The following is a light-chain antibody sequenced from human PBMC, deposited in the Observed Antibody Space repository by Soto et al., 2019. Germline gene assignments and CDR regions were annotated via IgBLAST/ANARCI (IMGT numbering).Light chain of an antibody. CDR2: DAS. V-gene: IGKV1-5*01. Sequence: DIRMTQSPPTLPAFVGDTVTITCRASQSVSSWLAWYQQKPGTAPNLLIYDASSLASGVPSRFSGSGSGTKFTLTIRSLQPDDFATYYCQQYISFPKTFGQGTKVEMK. J-gene: IGKJ1*01. CDR3: QQYISFPKT. CDR1: QSVSSW.